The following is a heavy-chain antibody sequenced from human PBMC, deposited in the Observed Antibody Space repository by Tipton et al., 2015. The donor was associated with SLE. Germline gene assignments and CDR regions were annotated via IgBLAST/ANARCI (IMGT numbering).Heavy chain of an antibody. D-gene: IGHD5-18*01. CDR1: GGSIRSGSYY. CDR2: IYTSGST. J-gene: IGHJ5*02. Sequence: TLSLTCTVSGGSIRSGSYYWSWIRQPAGKGLEWIGRIYTSGSTNYNPSLKSRVTISVDTSKNQFSLKLSSVTAADTAVYYCAGAAMGINWFDPWGQGTLVTVSS. CDR3: AGAAMGINWFDP. V-gene: IGHV4-61*02.